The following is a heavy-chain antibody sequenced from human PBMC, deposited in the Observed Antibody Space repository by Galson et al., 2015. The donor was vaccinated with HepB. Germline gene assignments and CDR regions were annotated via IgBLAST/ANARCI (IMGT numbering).Heavy chain of an antibody. Sequence: SLRLSCAASGFTFSSYAMHWVRQAPGKGLEWVAVISYDGSNKYYADSVKGRFTISRDNSKNTLYLQMNSLRAEDTAVYYCARDQQLGHFDYWGQGTLVTVSS. CDR3: ARDQQLGHFDY. CDR1: GFTFSSYA. V-gene: IGHV3-30*04. D-gene: IGHD6-13*01. J-gene: IGHJ4*02. CDR2: ISYDGSNK.